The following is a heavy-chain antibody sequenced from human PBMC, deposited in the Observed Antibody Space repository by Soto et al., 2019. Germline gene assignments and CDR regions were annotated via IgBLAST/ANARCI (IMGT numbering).Heavy chain of an antibody. CDR1: SGSVTSDHW. D-gene: IGHD2-15*01. J-gene: IGHJ6*03. V-gene: IGHV4-4*02. CDR2: VYHTGRA. Sequence: QVQLQESGPGLVKPSETLSLTCAVFSGSVTSDHWWSWVRQPPGKGLEWIGEVYHTGRAHYSASLESRVTISVDTSKNQFSLRLSSVTAADTAVYYCVRNGFYCIDVWGKGTSVTVSS. CDR3: VRNGFYCIDV.